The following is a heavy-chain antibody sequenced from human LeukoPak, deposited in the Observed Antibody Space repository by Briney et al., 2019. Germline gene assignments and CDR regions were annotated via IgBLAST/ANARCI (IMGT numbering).Heavy chain of an antibody. CDR2: IYYSGST. CDR3: ARDHEGNNNCFDP. Sequence: PSETLSLTCTVSGGSISTYYWSWIRQPPGKGLEWIGYIYYSGSTNYNPSLKSRVTISVDTSKNQFSLKLSSVTAADTAVYYCARDHEGNNNCFDPWGQGTLVTVSS. V-gene: IGHV4-59*01. CDR1: GGSISTYY. J-gene: IGHJ5*02.